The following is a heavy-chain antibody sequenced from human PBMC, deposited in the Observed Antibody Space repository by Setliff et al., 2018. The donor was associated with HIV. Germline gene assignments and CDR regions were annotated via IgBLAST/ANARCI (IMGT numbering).Heavy chain of an antibody. J-gene: IGHJ4*02. V-gene: IGHV4-34*01. CDR1: GGSFGTYY. D-gene: IGHD2-2*01. CDR3: ARLMPNWDYFDY. Sequence: ASETLSLTCAVYGGSFGTYYWSWIRQPPGVGLQWIGEINHSGSTHYNPSLKRRVTISVDTSKNHFSLNVSSLTAADTALYFCARLMPNWDYFDYWGQGTQVTVSS. CDR2: INHSGST.